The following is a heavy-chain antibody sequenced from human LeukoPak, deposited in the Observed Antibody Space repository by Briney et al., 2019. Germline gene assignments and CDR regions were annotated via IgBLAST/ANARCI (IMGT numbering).Heavy chain of an antibody. J-gene: IGHJ4*02. Sequence: SQTLSLTCAISGDSVSSNSAAWNWIRQSPSRGLEWLGRTYYRSKWYNDYVVSVKCRITINPDTSKNQFSLQLNSVTPEDTAVYYCARDGISSSWSSYYFGYWGQGTLVTVSS. D-gene: IGHD6-13*01. CDR2: TYYRSKWYN. CDR1: GDSVSSNSAA. V-gene: IGHV6-1*01. CDR3: ARDGISSSWSSYYFGY.